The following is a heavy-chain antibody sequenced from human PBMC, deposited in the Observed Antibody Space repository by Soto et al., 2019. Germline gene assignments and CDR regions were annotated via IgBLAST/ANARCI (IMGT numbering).Heavy chain of an antibody. J-gene: IGHJ6*02. CDR2: ISSSSSYI. CDR3: ARGSTYDFWSGYFPYYYYYGMDV. Sequence: GGSVRHSCAASEVTFSSYSMNRVRQATGKGLEWVSSISSSSSYIYYADSVKGRFTISRDNAKNSLYLQMNSLRAEDTAVYYCARGSTYDFWSGYFPYYYYYGMDVWGQGTTVTVSS. D-gene: IGHD3-3*01. CDR1: EVTFSSYS. V-gene: IGHV3-21*01.